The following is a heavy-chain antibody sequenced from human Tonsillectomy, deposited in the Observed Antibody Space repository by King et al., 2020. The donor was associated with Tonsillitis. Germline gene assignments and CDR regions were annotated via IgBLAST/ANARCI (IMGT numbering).Heavy chain of an antibody. D-gene: IGHD6-13*01. CDR3: ARDKGAEQQLVTFSTWFDP. CDR2: IYHSGST. CDR1: GYSIRSGYY. Sequence: QLQESGPGLVRPSETLSLTCSVSGYSIRSGYYWGWIRQPPGKGLEWIGSIYHSGSTYYNPSLKSRVTLSVDTSKNQVSLKLSSVTAADTAVYYCARDKGAEQQLVTFSTWFDPWGQGTLVTVSS. V-gene: IGHV4-38-2*02. J-gene: IGHJ5*02.